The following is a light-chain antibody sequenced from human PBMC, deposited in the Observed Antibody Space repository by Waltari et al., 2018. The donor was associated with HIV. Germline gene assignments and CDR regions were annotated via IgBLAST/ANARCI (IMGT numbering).Light chain of an antibody. Sequence: SSELTQPPSVSVSPGQTARITCSGDALSKQYAYWYQQKPGQAPMLGIYKDSERPSGIPERFSGSSSGTTVTLTISGVQAEDEADYYCQSPDSSGTYVGFGGGTKLTVL. V-gene: IGLV3-25*03. CDR2: KDS. CDR3: QSPDSSGTYVG. J-gene: IGLJ2*01. CDR1: ALSKQY.